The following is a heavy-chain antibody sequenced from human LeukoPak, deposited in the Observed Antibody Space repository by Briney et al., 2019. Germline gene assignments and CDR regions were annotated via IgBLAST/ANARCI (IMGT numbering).Heavy chain of an antibody. CDR2: IQHDGSEK. CDR3: VRSDGGNPLTN. V-gene: IGHV3-7*01. CDR1: GFTFGSKW. D-gene: IGHD4-23*01. Sequence: GGSLRLSCAASGFTFGSKWMSWVRKAPGKGVEWVANIQHDGSEKYYVDSVKGRFTISRDNSKNTLYLQMNSLRAEDTAVYYCVRSDGGNPLTNWGQGTLVTVSS. J-gene: IGHJ4*02.